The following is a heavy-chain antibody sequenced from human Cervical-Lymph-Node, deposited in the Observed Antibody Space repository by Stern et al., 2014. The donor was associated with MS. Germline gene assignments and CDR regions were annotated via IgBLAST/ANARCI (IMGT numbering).Heavy chain of an antibody. CDR3: AKEIRRADSSPDY. CDR2: ISWNSVSI. D-gene: IGHD6-19*01. J-gene: IGHJ4*02. Sequence: EVQLVEYGGDLVPPGRSLRLSCAASGFRFDLYAMHWVRQAPGKGLGWVAGISWNSVSIGYAGSVKGRFTISRDNVKNFLYLQMDSLRPEDTALYYCAKEIRRADSSPDYWGQGALVTVSS. CDR1: GFRFDLYA. V-gene: IGHV3-9*01.